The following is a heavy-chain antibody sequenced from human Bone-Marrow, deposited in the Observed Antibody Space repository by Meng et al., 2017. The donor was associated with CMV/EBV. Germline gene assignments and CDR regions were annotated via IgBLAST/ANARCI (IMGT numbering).Heavy chain of an antibody. CDR3: ATFNGWSFFFDY. CDR2: ISNSGSST. CDR1: GFTFSGYE. Sequence: GSLRLSCGTSGFTFSGYEMNWVRQAPGKGLEWVSYISNSGSSTYYADSVKGRFTISRDNAQDSLYLQMDSLTVEDTAVYYCATFNGWSFFFDYWGQGALVTVSS. V-gene: IGHV3-48*03. D-gene: IGHD1-26*01. J-gene: IGHJ4*02.